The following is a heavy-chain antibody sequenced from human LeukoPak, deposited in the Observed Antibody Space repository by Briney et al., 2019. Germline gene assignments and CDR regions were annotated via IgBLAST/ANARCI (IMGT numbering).Heavy chain of an antibody. J-gene: IGHJ4*01. CDR3: STPRTASLGIPYY. CDR1: GYSFTSYW. CDR2: IYPGDSDT. V-gene: IGHV5-51*01. D-gene: IGHD3-10*01. Sequence: GESLKISCKGSGYSFTSYWIGWVRQMPGKGLEWMGIIYPGDSDTRYSPPFQRQVTISADKATSTAYLQLKRLKASDTATDYCSTPRTASLGIPYYWGHGTLVTGAS.